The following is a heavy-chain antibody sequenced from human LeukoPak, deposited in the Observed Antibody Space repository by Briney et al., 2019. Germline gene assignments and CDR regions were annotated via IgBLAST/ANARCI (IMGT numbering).Heavy chain of an antibody. V-gene: IGHV1-8*01. CDR3: ARATYYYDSSGYYARTWGIDY. J-gene: IGHJ4*02. Sequence: ASVKVSCKASGYTFTSYDINWVRQATGQGLEWMGWMNPNSGNTGYAQKFQGRVTMTRNTSISTAYMELSSLRSEDTAVYYCARATYYYDSSGYYARTWGIDYWGQGTLVTVSS. CDR2: MNPNSGNT. CDR1: GYTFTSYD. D-gene: IGHD3-22*01.